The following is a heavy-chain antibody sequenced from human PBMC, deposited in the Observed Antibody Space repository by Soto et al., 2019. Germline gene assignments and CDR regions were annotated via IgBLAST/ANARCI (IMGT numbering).Heavy chain of an antibody. D-gene: IGHD5-18*01. CDR2: ISYDGSNK. CDR3: EKGDTAMLEGCYYNGLEV. J-gene: IGHJ6*02. V-gene: IGHV3-30*18. CDR1: GFTFSSYG. Sequence: GGSLRLSCAASGFTFSSYGMHWVRQAPGKGLEWVAVISYDGSNKYYADSVKGRFTISRDNSKNTLYLQMNSLRAEDTAVYYCEKGDTAMLEGCYYNGLEVWGQGTTVTVSS.